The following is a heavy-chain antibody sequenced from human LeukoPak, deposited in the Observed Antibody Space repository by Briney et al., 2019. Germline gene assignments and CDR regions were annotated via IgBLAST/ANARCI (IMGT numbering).Heavy chain of an antibody. J-gene: IGHJ6*02. CDR1: GGSISSYY. D-gene: IGHD6-13*01. CDR2: IYYSGST. CDR3: ARQTGEQQLVSNGMDV. Sequence: PSETLSLTCTVSGGSISSYYWSWIRQPPGKGLEWIGYIYYSGSTNYNPSLKSRVTISVDTSKNQFSLKLSSVTAADTAVYYCARQTGEQQLVSNGMDVWGQGTTVTVSS. V-gene: IGHV4-59*08.